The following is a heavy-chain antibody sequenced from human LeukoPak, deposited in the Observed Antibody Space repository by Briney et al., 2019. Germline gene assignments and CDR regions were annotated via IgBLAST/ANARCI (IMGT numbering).Heavy chain of an antibody. CDR2: INPNGGGT. J-gene: IGHJ4*02. Sequence: GASVKVSCKASGYTFTGYYMHWVRQAPGQGLEWMGWINPNGGGTNYAQKFQGRVTMTRDTSISTAYMELSRLRSDDTAVYYCARAGNLKWELPNDYWGQGTLVTVSS. CDR1: GYTFTGYY. V-gene: IGHV1-2*02. D-gene: IGHD1-26*01. CDR3: ARAGNLKWELPNDY.